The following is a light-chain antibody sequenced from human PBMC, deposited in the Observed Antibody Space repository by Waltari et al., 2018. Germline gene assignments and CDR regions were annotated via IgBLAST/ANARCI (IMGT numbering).Light chain of an antibody. Sequence: EIVLTQSPATLSLSPGERATLSRRASQSVSSYLGWYQQKPGQAPRLLIYEASNRATGIPARFSGSGSGTDFTLTISSLEPEDFAVYYCQHRIDWPHTFGQGTKLEIK. V-gene: IGKV3-11*01. J-gene: IGKJ2*01. CDR3: QHRIDWPHT. CDR2: EAS. CDR1: QSVSSY.